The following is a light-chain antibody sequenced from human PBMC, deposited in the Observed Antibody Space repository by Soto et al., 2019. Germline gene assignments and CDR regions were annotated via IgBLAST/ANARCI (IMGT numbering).Light chain of an antibody. CDR3: HQSYTSPAFT. V-gene: IGKV1-39*01. Sequence: DIQMTQSPSSLSASIGDRVSITCRASQSIGKFLNWYQQKPGKVPKLLIYAASNLHSGVPSRFNGSGSGTEFTLTLSSLQLEDFAAYYCHQSYTSPAFTFGPGTRVNAK. CDR2: AAS. CDR1: QSIGKF. J-gene: IGKJ3*01.